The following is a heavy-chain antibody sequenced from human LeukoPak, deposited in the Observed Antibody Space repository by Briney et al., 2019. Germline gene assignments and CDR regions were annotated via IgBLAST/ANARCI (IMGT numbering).Heavy chain of an antibody. CDR3: ARHGYGDYVVAFDI. CDR1: GFTFSSSSMN. V-gene: IGHV4-39*01. J-gene: IGHJ3*02. CDR2: IYYTGST. D-gene: IGHD4-17*01. Sequence: GSLRLSCAASGFTFSSSSMNWVRQPPGKGLEWIGTIYYTGSTYYNPSLKSRVTISVDTSKNQFSLNLSSVTAADTAVYYCARHGYGDYVVAFDIWGQGTMVTVSS.